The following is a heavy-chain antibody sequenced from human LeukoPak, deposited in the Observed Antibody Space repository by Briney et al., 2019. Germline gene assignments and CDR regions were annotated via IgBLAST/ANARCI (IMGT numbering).Heavy chain of an antibody. CDR3: AKDLGTLISGSYYYYFDY. J-gene: IGHJ4*02. D-gene: IGHD3-10*01. Sequence: PGGSLRLSCAASGFTFTSYGMPWVRQAPGKGLEWVAFVRNDGTNKHYADSVKGRFTISRDNSKNTLYLQMNSLRAEDTAVYYCAKDLGTLISGSYYYYFDYWGQGTLVTVSS. V-gene: IGHV3-30*02. CDR2: VRNDGTNK. CDR1: GFTFTSYG.